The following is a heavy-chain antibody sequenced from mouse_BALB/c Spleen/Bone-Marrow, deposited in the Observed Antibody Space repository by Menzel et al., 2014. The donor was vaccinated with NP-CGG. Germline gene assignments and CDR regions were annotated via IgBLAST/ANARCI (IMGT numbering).Heavy chain of an antibody. CDR3: TTEIYTLSLHDALPI. V-gene: IGHV1-76*01. Sequence: IFTSYWIHWVKQRSGQGLEWIARIYPGTGSTYYNEKFKDKATLIADKSSSTAYMQLSSLKSEVFFNDTATTEIYTLSLHDALPIWG. J-gene: IGHJ1*03. D-gene: IGHD1-2*01. CDR2: IYPGTGST. CDR1: IFTSYW.